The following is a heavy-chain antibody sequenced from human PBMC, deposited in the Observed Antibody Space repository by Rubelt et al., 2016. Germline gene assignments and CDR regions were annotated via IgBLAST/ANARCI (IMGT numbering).Heavy chain of an antibody. D-gene: IGHD6-19*01. J-gene: IGHJ4*02. V-gene: IGHV3-23*01. CDR3: AKGLKSDSSGWPS. CDR2: ISGSGGST. Sequence: EVQLLESGGGLVQPGGSLRLSCAASGFTFSSYAMSWVRQAPGKGLEWVSAISGSGGSTYYADSVKGRFTISRDNSKNTRYLQRNSLRAEDTAVDYCAKGLKSDSSGWPSWGQGTLVTVSS. CDR1: GFTFSSYA.